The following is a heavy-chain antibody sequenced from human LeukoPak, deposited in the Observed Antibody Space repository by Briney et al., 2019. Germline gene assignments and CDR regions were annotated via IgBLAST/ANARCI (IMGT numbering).Heavy chain of an antibody. CDR2: IIPIFGTA. J-gene: IGHJ4*02. CDR3: VGYDSRYGFDY. V-gene: IGHV1-69*05. CDR1: GGTFSSYA. D-gene: IGHD3-22*01. Sequence: GASVKVSCKASGGTFSSYAISWVRQAPGQGLEWMGRIIPIFGTANYAQKFQGRVTITTDESTSTAYMELSSLRSEDTAVYYCVGYDSRYGFDYWGQGTLVTVSS.